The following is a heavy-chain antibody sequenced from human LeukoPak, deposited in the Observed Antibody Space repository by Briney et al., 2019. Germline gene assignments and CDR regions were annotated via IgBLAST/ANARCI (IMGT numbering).Heavy chain of an antibody. J-gene: IGHJ4*02. CDR2: IYSGGST. V-gene: IGHV3-66*01. Sequence: PGGSRRLSCAASGFTVSSNYMSWVRQAPGKGLEWVSVIYSGGSTYYVDSVKGRFTISRDNSKNTLYLQMNSLRAEDTAVYYCARGVALHSDGWTPPVYWGQGTLVTVSS. D-gene: IGHD6-19*01. CDR1: GFTVSSNY. CDR3: ARGVALHSDGWTPPVY.